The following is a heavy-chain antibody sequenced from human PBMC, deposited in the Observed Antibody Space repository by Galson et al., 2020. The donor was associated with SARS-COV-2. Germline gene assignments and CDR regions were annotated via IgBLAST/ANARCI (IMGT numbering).Heavy chain of an antibody. V-gene: IGHV3-30*03. CDR1: GFTFSSYG. CDR3: ARADAYYGDYVNFDY. Sequence: GGSLRLSCAASGFTFSSYGMHWVRQAPGKGLEWVAAISYDGSNKYYADSVKGRFTISRDNSKNTLYLQMNSLRAEDTAVYYCARADAYYGDYVNFDYWGQGTLVTVSS. D-gene: IGHD4-17*01. J-gene: IGHJ4*02. CDR2: ISYDGSNK.